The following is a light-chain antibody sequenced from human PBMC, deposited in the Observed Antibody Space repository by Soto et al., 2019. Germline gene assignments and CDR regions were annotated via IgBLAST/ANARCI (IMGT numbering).Light chain of an antibody. CDR1: SSDVGGYNF. CDR2: DVT. V-gene: IGLV2-14*03. Sequence: QSALTQPASVSGSPGQSITISCTGTSSDVGGYNFVSWYQQHPGKAPKLMIYDVTNRPSGVSNRFSGSKSGNTASLPISGLQAEYEAHYYCSSYTSPNTQLFGGGTKLTVL. CDR3: SSYTSPNTQL. J-gene: IGLJ2*01.